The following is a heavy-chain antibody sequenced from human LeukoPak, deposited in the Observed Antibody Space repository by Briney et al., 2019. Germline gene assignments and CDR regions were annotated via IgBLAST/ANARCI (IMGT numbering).Heavy chain of an antibody. CDR1: GYTFTSYG. D-gene: IGHD3-22*01. Sequence: GASVKVSCKASGYTFTSYGINWVRQAPGQGLEWMGWISAYNGNTNYAQKLQGRVTMTTDTSTSTAYMELRSLRSDDTAVYYCARPPESSGYYYFDYWGQGTLVTVSS. V-gene: IGHV1-18*01. CDR2: ISAYNGNT. CDR3: ARPPESSGYYYFDY. J-gene: IGHJ4*02.